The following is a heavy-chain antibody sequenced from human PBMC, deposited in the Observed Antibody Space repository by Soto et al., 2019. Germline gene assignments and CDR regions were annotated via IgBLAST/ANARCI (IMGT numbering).Heavy chain of an antibody. Sequence: SETLSLTCAVSGGSISSSNWWSWVRQPPGKGLERIGEIYHSGSTNYNPSLKSRVTTSVDTSKNQFSLKLSSVTAADTAVYYCVKGGTSKFDPWGQGTQVTVSS. CDR3: VKGGTSKFDP. CDR2: IYHSGST. D-gene: IGHD1-26*01. CDR1: GGSISSSNW. V-gene: IGHV4-4*02. J-gene: IGHJ5*02.